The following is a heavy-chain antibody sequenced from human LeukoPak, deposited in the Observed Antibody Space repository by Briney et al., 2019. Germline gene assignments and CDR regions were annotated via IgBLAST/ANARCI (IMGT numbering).Heavy chain of an antibody. Sequence: SVKVSCKASGGTFSSYAISWVRQAPRQGLEWMGRIIPILGIANYAQKFQGRVTITADKSTSTAYMELSSLRSEDTAVYYCARGGRSSGVDYWGQGTLVTVSS. CDR3: ARGGRSSGVDY. J-gene: IGHJ4*02. CDR2: IIPILGIA. V-gene: IGHV1-69*04. D-gene: IGHD3-10*01. CDR1: GGTFSSYA.